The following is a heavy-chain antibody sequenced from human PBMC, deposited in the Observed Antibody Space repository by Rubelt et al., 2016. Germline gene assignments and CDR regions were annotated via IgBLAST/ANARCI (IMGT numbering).Heavy chain of an antibody. CDR1: GDYA. D-gene: IGHD2-2*01. V-gene: IGHV3-49*03. Sequence: GDYAMSWFRQAPGKGLEWVGFIRSKAYGGTTEYAASVKGRFTISRDDSKSIAYLQMNSLKTEDTAVYYCTTDALIVVVPAAIGVDYWGQGTLVTVSS. CDR2: IRSKAYGGTT. J-gene: IGHJ4*02. CDR3: TTDALIVVVPAAIGVDY.